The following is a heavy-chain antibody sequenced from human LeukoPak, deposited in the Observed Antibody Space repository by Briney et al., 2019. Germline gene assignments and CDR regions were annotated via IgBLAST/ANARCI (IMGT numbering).Heavy chain of an antibody. CDR3: ARDQLAEWSLSGS. V-gene: IGHV3-21*01. CDR2: ISSSSSYI. D-gene: IGHD3-10*01. Sequence: GGFLRLSCAASGFTFSSYSMNWVRQAPGKGLEWVSSISSSSSYIYYADSVKGRFTISRDNAKNSLYLQMNSLRAEDTAVYYCARDQLAEWSLSGSWGQGTLVTVSS. CDR1: GFTFSSYS. J-gene: IGHJ4*02.